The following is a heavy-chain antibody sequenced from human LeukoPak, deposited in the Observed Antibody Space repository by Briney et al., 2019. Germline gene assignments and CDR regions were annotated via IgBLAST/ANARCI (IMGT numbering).Heavy chain of an antibody. CDR2: ISSDGAST. J-gene: IGHJ6*02. CDR1: GFTFSSFW. V-gene: IGHV3-74*01. CDR3: ARGRYYGMDV. Sequence: GGSLRLSCAASGFTFSSFWMHWVRQTPGKGLVWVSRISSDGASTSYADSVKGRFTISRDSATNTLYLQMNSLRAEDTAVYYCARGRYYGMDVWGQGTTVTVS.